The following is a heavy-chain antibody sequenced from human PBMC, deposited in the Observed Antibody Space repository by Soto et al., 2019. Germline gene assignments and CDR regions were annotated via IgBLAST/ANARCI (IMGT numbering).Heavy chain of an antibody. Sequence: SETLSLTCAVYGGSFSGYYWSWIRQPPGKGLEWIGEINHSGSTNYNPSLKSRVTISVDTSKNQFSLKLSSVTAADTAVYYCARGTGPTRFHGARSFDIWGQGTMVTVSS. CDR2: INHSGST. V-gene: IGHV4-34*01. CDR1: GGSFSGYY. J-gene: IGHJ3*02. CDR3: ARGTGPTRFHGARSFDI. D-gene: IGHD2-15*01.